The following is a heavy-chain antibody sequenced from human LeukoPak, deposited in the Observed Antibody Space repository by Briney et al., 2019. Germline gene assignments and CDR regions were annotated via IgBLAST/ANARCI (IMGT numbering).Heavy chain of an antibody. CDR1: GFTFSSYA. J-gene: IGHJ5*02. CDR2: ISGSGGST. Sequence: GGSLRLSCAASGFTFSSYAMSWVRQAPGKGLEWVSAISGSGGSTYYADSVKGRFTISRDNSKNTLYLQMDSLRSDDTAVYYCAKSSAGITWFDPWGQGTLVTVSS. CDR3: AKSSAGITWFDP. D-gene: IGHD1-1*01. V-gene: IGHV3-23*01.